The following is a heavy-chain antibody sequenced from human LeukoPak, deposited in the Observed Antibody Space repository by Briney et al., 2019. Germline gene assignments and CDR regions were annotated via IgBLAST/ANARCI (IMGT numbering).Heavy chain of an antibody. V-gene: IGHV3-7*01. CDR2: IKQEGSEK. D-gene: IGHD3-22*01. CDR1: GFTYRSYW. CDR3: ARGGQYYYDSSGSPEDY. Sequence: GRSLRLFCAASGFTYRSYWMSWVRQAPAKGLVCVANIKQEGSEKYYVDSVKGRFTISRDNAKNSLYLQMNSLRAEDTAVYYCARGGQYYYDSSGSPEDYWGQGTLVTVSS. J-gene: IGHJ4*02.